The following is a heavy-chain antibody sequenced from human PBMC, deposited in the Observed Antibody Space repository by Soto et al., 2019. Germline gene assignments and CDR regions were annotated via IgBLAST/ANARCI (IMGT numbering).Heavy chain of an antibody. J-gene: IGHJ4*02. CDR2: ISTDNGST. CDR3: TRDAKYYDIMTGYFVNDY. D-gene: IGHD3-9*01. CDR1: GYTFSNFG. V-gene: IGHV1-18*01. Sequence: QVQLVQSGGEVKKPGASVKVSCKASGYTFSNFGISWVRQAPGQGLEWMGWISTDNGSTKYAQNLQGRVTMTIDTTTSTAYMELRSLRSDDTAVYYCTRDAKYYDIMTGYFVNDYWGQGTLVTVSS.